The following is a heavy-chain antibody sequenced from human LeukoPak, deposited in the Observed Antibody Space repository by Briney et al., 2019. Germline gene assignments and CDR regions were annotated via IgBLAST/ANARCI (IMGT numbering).Heavy chain of an antibody. CDR1: GYSISSGYY. D-gene: IGHD3-10*01. CDR3: ARASGSYGSGSYYYYGMDV. J-gene: IGHJ6*04. V-gene: IGHV4-38-2*01. CDR2: IFHSGST. Sequence: PSETLSLTCAVSGYSISSGYYWGWIRQPPGQGLEWIGSIFHSGSTYYNPSLKSRVNMSVDTSKNQNSLKLSSVTAADTAVYYCARASGSYGSGSYYYYGMDVWGKGTTVTVSS.